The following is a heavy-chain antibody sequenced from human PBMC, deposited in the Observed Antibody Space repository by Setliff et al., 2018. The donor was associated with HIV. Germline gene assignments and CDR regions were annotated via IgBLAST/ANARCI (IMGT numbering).Heavy chain of an antibody. Sequence: SETLSLTCTVSGVSVSSGGYYWSWIRQHPGKGLEWIGDVHHTGTTYLNPSLKSRITISVDTSKNQFSLKLGFVTAADTAVYHCARGESSTWDLAEHFQHWGHGTLVTISS. J-gene: IGHJ1*01. CDR2: VHHTGTT. CDR3: ARGESSTWDLAEHFQH. V-gene: IGHV4-31*03. CDR1: GVSVSSGGYY. D-gene: IGHD2-2*01.